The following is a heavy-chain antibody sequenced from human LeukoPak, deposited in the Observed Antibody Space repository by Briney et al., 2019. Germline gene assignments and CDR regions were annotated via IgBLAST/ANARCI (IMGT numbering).Heavy chain of an antibody. CDR1: GFTFSSYA. J-gene: IGHJ5*02. CDR3: VKDRDYYGSGTYGWFDP. Sequence: GGSLRLSCAASGFTFSSYAMSWVRQAPGKGLEWVSAISGSGGSTYYADSVKGRFTISRDNSKNTLYLQMNSLRVEDTAVYYCVKDRDYYGSGTYGWFDPWGQGTLVIAST. V-gene: IGHV3-23*01. D-gene: IGHD3-10*01. CDR2: ISGSGGST.